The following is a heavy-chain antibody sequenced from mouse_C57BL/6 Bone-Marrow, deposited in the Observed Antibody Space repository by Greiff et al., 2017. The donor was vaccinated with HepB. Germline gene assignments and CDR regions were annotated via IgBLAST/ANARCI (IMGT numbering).Heavy chain of an antibody. CDR1: GYAFSSSW. CDR2: IYPGDGDT. J-gene: IGHJ2*01. D-gene: IGHD2-3*01. V-gene: IGHV1-82*01. CDR3: ARQDGVDY. Sequence: QVQLQQSGPELVKPGASVKISCTASGYAFSSSWMNWVKQRPGKGLEWIGRIYPGDGDTNYNGTFKGKATLTADKSSSTAYMQLSSLTSEDSAVYFCARQDGVDYWGQGTTLTVSS.